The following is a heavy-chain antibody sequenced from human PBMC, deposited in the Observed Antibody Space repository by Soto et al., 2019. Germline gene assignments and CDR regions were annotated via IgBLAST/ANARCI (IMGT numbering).Heavy chain of an antibody. V-gene: IGHV1-46*01. CDR2: INPSGGST. CDR3: ARDFTMIVVHPPHMDV. Sequence: ASVKVSCKASGYTFTSYYMHWLRQAPGQGLEWMGIINPSGGSTSYAQKFQGRVTMTRDTSTSTVYMELSSLRSEDTAVYYCARDFTMIVVHPPHMDVWGQGTTVTVSS. CDR1: GYTFTSYY. D-gene: IGHD3-22*01. J-gene: IGHJ6*02.